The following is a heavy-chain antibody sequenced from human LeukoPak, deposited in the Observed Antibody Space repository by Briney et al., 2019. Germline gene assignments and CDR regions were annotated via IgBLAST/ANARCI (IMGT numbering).Heavy chain of an antibody. J-gene: IGHJ3*02. CDR3: ARDSAFDI. CDR2: INSDGSWT. V-gene: IGHV3-74*01. Sequence: GGSLRLSCAASGNYWMHWVRQVPGKGLVWVSHINSDGSWTSYADSVKGRFTISRDNAKNSLYLQMNSLRDEDTAVYYCARDSAFDIWGQGTMVTVSS. CDR1: GNYW.